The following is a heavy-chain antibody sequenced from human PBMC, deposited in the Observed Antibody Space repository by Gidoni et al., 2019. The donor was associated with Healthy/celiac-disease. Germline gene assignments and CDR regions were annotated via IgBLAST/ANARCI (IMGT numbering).Heavy chain of an antibody. CDR1: GGSISSSSYY. V-gene: IGHV4-39*01. D-gene: IGHD6-19*01. Sequence: QLQLQESGPGLVKPSETLSPTCTVSGGSISSSSYYWGWIRQPPGKGLEWIGSIYYSGSTYYNPSLKSRVTISVDTSKNQFSLKLSSVTAADTAVYYCARHGAVAGAGAFDIWGQGTMVTVSS. CDR3: ARHGAVAGAGAFDI. CDR2: IYYSGST. J-gene: IGHJ3*02.